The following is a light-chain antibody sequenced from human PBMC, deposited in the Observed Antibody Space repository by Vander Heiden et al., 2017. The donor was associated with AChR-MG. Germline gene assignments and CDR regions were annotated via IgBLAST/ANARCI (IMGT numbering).Light chain of an antibody. J-gene: IGLJ2*01. CDR1: SSDVGSYNL. Sequence: QSALTQPPPVYGPPGRSMTISCTGPSSDVGSYNLVSWYQQQPGKAPKLMIYESSKRPAGVANRFAGCKAGNAASLTISGLKAEDEADYYCCSYAGSSSVVFGGGTKLTVL. CDR2: ESS. V-gene: IGLV2-23*01. CDR3: CSYAGSSSVV.